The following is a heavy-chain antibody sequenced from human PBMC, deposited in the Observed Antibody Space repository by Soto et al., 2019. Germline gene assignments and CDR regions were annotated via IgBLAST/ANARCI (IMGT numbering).Heavy chain of an antibody. CDR1: GFTFSSYG. J-gene: IGHJ3*02. CDR2: IWYDGSNK. D-gene: IGHD3-9*01. V-gene: IGHV3-33*01. CDR3: ARDQDILTGYYVDAFDI. Sequence: PGGSLRLSCAASGFTFSSYGMHWVRQAPGKGLEWVAVIWYDGSNKYYADSVKGRFTISRDNSKNTLYLQMNSLRAEDTAVYYCARDQDILTGYYVDAFDIWGQGTMVTVSS.